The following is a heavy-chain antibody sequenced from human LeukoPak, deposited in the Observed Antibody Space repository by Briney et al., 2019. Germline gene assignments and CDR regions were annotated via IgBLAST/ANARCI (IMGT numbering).Heavy chain of an antibody. CDR3: ARAGGIAARKGFPYDY. V-gene: IGHV1-8*01. CDR2: MNPNSGNT. CDR1: GYTFTSYD. D-gene: IGHD6-6*01. J-gene: IGHJ4*02. Sequence: GASVKVSCKASGYTFTSYDINWVRQATGQGLEWMGWMNPNSGNTGYAQKFQGRVTMTRNTSISTAYMELSSLRSEDTAVYYCARAGGIAARKGFPYDYWGQGTLVTVSS.